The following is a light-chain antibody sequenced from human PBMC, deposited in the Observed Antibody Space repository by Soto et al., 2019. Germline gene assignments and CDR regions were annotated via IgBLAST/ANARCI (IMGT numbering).Light chain of an antibody. CDR3: QQYYSAPLT. Sequence: DIVMTQSPDSLPVSLGERAAINCKSSESLLSNNNHYLAWFQQKPGQPPQVLIYWASTRESGVPDRFSGSGSGSDFTLTISSLQAEDVAVYYCQQYYSAPLTFGGGTKVEIK. J-gene: IGKJ4*01. CDR1: ESLLSNNNHY. CDR2: WAS. V-gene: IGKV4-1*01.